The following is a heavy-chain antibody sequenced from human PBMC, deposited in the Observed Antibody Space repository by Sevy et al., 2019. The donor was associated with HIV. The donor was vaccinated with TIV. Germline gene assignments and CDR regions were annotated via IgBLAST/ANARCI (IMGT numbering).Heavy chain of an antibody. J-gene: IGHJ6*03. CDR1: GFTFSSYA. CDR3: AKGYYYMDV. CDR2: ISGSGGST. V-gene: IGHV3-23*01. Sequence: GESLKISCAASGFTFSSYAMSWVRQAPGKGLEWASAISGSGGSTYYADSVKGRFTISRDNSKNTLYLQMNSLRAEDTAVYYCAKGYYYMDVWGKGTTVTVSS.